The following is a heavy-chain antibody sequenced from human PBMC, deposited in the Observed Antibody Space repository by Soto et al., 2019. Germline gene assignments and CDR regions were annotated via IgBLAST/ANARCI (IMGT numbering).Heavy chain of an antibody. D-gene: IGHD1-1*01. J-gene: IGHJ6*02. CDR1: GGTFSSYT. CDR2: IVPILGIP. V-gene: IGHV1-69*02. CDR3: ARMRGSYGMDV. Sequence: QVQLVQSGAEVKKPGSSVKVSCKASGGTFSSYTITWVRQAPGQGLEWMGRIVPILGIPNYAQKFQGRVTITADKSTSTAYMELSSLRSEDTAVYYCARMRGSYGMDVWDQGTTVTVSS.